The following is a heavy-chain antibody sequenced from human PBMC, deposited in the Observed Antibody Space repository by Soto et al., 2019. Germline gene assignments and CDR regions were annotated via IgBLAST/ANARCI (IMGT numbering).Heavy chain of an antibody. V-gene: IGHV3-23*01. CDR2: ISGSGGST. CDR1: RFTFSSYA. CDR3: AKARAQYYDFWSGYPVDY. J-gene: IGHJ4*02. Sequence: GGSLRLSCAASRFTFSSYAMSWVRRAPGKGLEWVSAISGSGGSTYYADSVKGRFTISRDNSKNTLYLQMNSLRAEDTAVYYCAKARAQYYDFWSGYPVDYWGQGT. D-gene: IGHD3-3*01.